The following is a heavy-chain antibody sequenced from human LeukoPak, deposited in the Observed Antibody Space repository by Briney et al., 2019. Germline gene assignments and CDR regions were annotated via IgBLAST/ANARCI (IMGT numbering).Heavy chain of an antibody. CDR2: IIPILGLT. D-gene: IGHD3-16*01. CDR3: ARDSALAHYFDY. V-gene: IGHV1-69*04. J-gene: IGHJ4*02. Sequence: ASVKVSCKASGGTFSSYGISWVRQAPGQGLEWMGRIIPILGLTNYAQKFQGRVMITADKSTSTAYMELSSLRSEDTAMYYCARDSALAHYFDYWGQGTLVTVSS. CDR1: GGTFSSYG.